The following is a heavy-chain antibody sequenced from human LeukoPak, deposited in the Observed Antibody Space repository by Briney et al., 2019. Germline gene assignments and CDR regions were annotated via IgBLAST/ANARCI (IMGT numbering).Heavy chain of an antibody. Sequence: SETLSLTCTVSGGSISSYYWSWIRQPPGKGLEWIGYIYYSGSTNYNPSLKSRVTISVDTSKNQFSLKLSSVTAADTAVYYCARHKKARAFDIWGQGTMVTVSS. J-gene: IGHJ3*02. CDR2: IYYSGST. CDR3: ARHKKARAFDI. CDR1: GGSISSYY. V-gene: IGHV4-59*08.